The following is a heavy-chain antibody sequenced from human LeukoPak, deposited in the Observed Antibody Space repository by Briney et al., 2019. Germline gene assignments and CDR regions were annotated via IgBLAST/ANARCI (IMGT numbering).Heavy chain of an antibody. CDR1: GYTFTSYD. CDR2: MNPNSGNT. V-gene: IGHV1-8*01. D-gene: IGHD7-27*01. J-gene: IGHJ6*03. CDR3: ARQLGTTYYYYMDV. Sequence: ASVKVSCKASGYTFTSYDINWVRQATGQGLEWMGWMNPNSGNTGYAQKFQGRVTMTRNTSISTAYMELSRLRSDDTAVYYCARQLGTTYYYYMDVWGKGTTVTVSS.